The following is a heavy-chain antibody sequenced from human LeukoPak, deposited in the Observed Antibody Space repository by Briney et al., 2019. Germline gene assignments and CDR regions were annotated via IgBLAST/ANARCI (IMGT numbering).Heavy chain of an antibody. CDR1: GFTFSSYG. CDR2: IWYDGSNK. J-gene: IGHJ4*02. CDR3: AGDGRIVGFDY. Sequence: GGSLRLSCAASGFTFSSYGMHWVRQAPGKGLEWVAVIWYDGSNKYYADSVKGRFTISRDNSKSTLYLQMNSLRAEDTAVYYCAGDGRIVGFDYWGQGTLVTVSS. V-gene: IGHV3-33*01. D-gene: IGHD3-16*02.